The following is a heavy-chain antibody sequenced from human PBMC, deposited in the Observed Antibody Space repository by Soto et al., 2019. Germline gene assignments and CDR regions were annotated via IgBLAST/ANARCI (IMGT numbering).Heavy chain of an antibody. V-gene: IGHV3-23*01. CDR2: ISGSGFST. J-gene: IGHJ3*02. Sequence: GGSLRLSCAASGFTFNTYAMSWVRQAPGQGLEWVSAISGSGFSTYYADSAKGRFSISSDSSKNTLFLQMNSLRADDTAVYFCATFTFGRPFDTWGQGTMVTVSS. D-gene: IGHD3-16*01. CDR3: ATFTFGRPFDT. CDR1: GFTFNTYA.